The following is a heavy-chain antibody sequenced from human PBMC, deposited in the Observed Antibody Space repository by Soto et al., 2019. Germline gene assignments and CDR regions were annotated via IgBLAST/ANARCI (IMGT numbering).Heavy chain of an antibody. CDR2: IIPIFGTA. Sequence: SVKVSCKASGGTFSSYAISWVRQAPGQGLEWMGGIIPIFGTANYAQKFQGRVTITADESTSTAYMELSSLRSEDTAVYYCAREPSQITFGGVIVRDAFDIWAQGTMVTVSS. CDR1: GGTFSSYA. D-gene: IGHD3-16*02. J-gene: IGHJ3*02. V-gene: IGHV1-69*13. CDR3: AREPSQITFGGVIVRDAFDI.